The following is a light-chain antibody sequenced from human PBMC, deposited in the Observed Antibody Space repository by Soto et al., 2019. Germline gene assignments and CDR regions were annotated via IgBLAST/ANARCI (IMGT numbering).Light chain of an antibody. Sequence: IQLTQSPSTLAASVGDRVTIASRASQNIDHWLAWYQLKPGKAPKFLIYDASILESGVPSRFSGSGSGTEFTLTISSLQPDDFATYYCQRYNSNSRTFGQGTKV. V-gene: IGKV1-5*01. J-gene: IGKJ1*01. CDR1: QNIDHW. CDR3: QRYNSNSRT. CDR2: DAS.